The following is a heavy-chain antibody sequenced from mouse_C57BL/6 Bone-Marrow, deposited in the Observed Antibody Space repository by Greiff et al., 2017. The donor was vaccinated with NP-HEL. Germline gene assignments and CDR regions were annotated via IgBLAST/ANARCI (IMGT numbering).Heavy chain of an antibody. V-gene: IGHV5-12*01. J-gene: IGHJ3*01. CDR3: ARHLPYDYGDVPFAY. Sequence: EVKLMESGGGLVQPGGSLKLSCAASGFTFSDYYMYWVRQTPEKRLEWVAYISNGGGSTYYPDTVKGRFTISRDNAKNTLYLQMSRLKSEDTAMYYCARHLPYDYGDVPFAYWGQGTLVTVSA. CDR2: ISNGGGST. D-gene: IGHD2-4*01. CDR1: GFTFSDYY.